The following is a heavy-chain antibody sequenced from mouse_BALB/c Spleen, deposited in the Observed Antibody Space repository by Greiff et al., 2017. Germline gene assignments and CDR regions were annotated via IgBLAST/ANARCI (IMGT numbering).Heavy chain of an antibody. CDR3: ARHEDGNYPFAY. CDR1: GFTFSSYG. CDR2: ISSGGSYT. V-gene: IGHV5-6*01. D-gene: IGHD2-1*01. Sequence: EVQVVESGGDLVKPGGSLKLSCAASGFTFSSYGMSWVRQTPDKRLEWVATISSGGSYTYYPDSVKGRFTISRDNAKNTLYLQMSSLKSEDTAMYYCARHEDGNYPFAYWGQGTLVTVSA. J-gene: IGHJ3*01.